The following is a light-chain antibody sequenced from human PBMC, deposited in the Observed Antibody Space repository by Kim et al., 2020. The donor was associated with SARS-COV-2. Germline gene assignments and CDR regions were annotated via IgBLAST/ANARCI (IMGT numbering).Light chain of an antibody. Sequence: QSALTQPASVSGSPGQSITISCTGTSSDVGGYDYVSWYQQHPGKAPKVMIYDVSKRPSGVSNRFSGSKSGNTASLTISGLQAEDEADYYCRSFTSSNTVRFGGGTKLIVL. CDR3: RSFTSSNTVR. V-gene: IGLV2-14*01. CDR1: SSDVGGYDY. J-gene: IGLJ2*01. CDR2: DVS.